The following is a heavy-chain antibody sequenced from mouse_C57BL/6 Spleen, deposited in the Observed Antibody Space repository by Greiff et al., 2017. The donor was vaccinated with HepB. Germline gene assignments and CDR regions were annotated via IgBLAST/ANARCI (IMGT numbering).Heavy chain of an antibody. V-gene: IGHV3-6*01. D-gene: IGHD4-1*01. CDR3: ARGHWDEGYFDY. J-gene: IGHJ2*01. Sequence: LVESGPGLVKPSQSLSLTCSVTGYSITSGYYWYLIRQFPGNKLEWMGYISYDGSNNYNPSLKNRISITRDTSKNPFFLKLNSVTTEDTATYYCARGHWDEGYFDYWGQGTTLTVSS. CDR1: GYSITSGYY. CDR2: ISYDGSN.